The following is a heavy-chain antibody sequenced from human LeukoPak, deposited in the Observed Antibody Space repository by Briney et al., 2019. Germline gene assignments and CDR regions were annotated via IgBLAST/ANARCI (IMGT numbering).Heavy chain of an antibody. Sequence: PSETLSLTCTVSGDSVSIYYWSWIRQPPGKGLEWIGHIYNSGSTNYNPSLKGRVTMSVATSENQFSLHLSSVTAADTAVYYCARSAFLVTAPGLYYFDYWGQGTLVAVSS. V-gene: IGHV4-59*02. J-gene: IGHJ4*02. CDR2: IYNSGST. CDR1: GDSVSIYY. D-gene: IGHD6-13*01. CDR3: ARSAFLVTAPGLYYFDY.